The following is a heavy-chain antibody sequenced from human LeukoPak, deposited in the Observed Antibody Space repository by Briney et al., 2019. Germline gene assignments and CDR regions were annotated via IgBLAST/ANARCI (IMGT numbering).Heavy chain of an antibody. CDR3: ARGDTAMVGD. V-gene: IGHV1-8*03. D-gene: IGHD5-18*01. J-gene: IGHJ4*02. Sequence: ASVKVSCKASGYTFTTYDINWVRQATGQGLEWMGWMNPNSGNTGYAQIFQGRVTITKDNSISTAYLEVSGLRSEDTAVYYCARGDTAMVGDWGQGTLVTVSS. CDR2: MNPNSGNT. CDR1: GYTFTTYD.